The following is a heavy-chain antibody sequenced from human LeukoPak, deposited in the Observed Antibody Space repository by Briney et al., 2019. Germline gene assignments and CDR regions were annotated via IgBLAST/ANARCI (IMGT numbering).Heavy chain of an antibody. V-gene: IGHV3-11*01. CDR2: ISSSGSTI. Sequence: GGSLRLSCAASGFTFSDYYMSWIRQAPGKGLEWVSYISSSGSTIYYADSVKGRFTISRDNAKNSLYLQMNSLRAEDTAVYYCARDISRGYYDSSGSISDYWGQGTLVTVSS. CDR3: ARDISRGYYDSSGSISDY. D-gene: IGHD3-22*01. CDR1: GFTFSDYY. J-gene: IGHJ4*02.